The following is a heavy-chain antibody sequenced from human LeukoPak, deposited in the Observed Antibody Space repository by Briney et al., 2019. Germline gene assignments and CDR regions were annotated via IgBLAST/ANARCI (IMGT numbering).Heavy chain of an antibody. D-gene: IGHD5-12*01. V-gene: IGHV1-69*01. CDR1: GGTFSSYA. CDR3: ARVTSGYENRGIDY. Sequence: SVKVSCKASGGTFSSYAISWVRQASGQGLEWMGGIIPIFGTANYAQKFQGRVTITADESTSTAYMELSSLRSEDTAVYYCARVTSGYENRGIDYWGQGTLVTVSS. J-gene: IGHJ4*02. CDR2: IIPIFGTA.